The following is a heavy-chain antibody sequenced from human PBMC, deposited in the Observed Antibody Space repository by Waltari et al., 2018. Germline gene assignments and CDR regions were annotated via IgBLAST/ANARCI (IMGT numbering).Heavy chain of an antibody. CDR1: GGSIASSSHY. D-gene: IGHD2-21*01. CDR2: IYSNWNT. CDR3: ARHLLLNSPDRD. Sequence: QMQLRESGPGLVKPSATLSLTCTVSGGSIASSSHYLGWYRQPPGRGLEWIGSIYSNWNTYSKPCLKSRVTISGDTSKNRFSLKLRTVTTADTAVDYCARHLLLNSPDRDWCQGTLVNVSS. J-gene: IGHJ4*02. V-gene: IGHV4-39*01.